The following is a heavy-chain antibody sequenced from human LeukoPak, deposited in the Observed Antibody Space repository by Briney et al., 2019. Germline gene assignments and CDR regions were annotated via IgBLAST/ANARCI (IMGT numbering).Heavy chain of an antibody. CDR2: IIPIFGTA. V-gene: IGHV1-69*06. D-gene: IGHD3-9*01. CDR3: ASSSILRYFDWLFNGMDV. Sequence: ASVTVSCKASGGTFSSYAISWVRQAPGQGLEWMGGIIPIFGTANYAQKFQGRATITADKSTSTAYMELSSLRSEDTAVYYCASSSILRYFDWLFNGMDVWGKGTTVTVSS. J-gene: IGHJ6*04. CDR1: GGTFSSYA.